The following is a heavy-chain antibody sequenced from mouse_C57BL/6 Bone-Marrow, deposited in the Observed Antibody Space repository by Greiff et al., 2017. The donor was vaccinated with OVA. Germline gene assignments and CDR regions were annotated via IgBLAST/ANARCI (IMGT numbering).Heavy chain of an antibody. CDR2: IWGVGST. J-gene: IGHJ3*01. CDR1: GFSLTSYG. CDR3: AIYYGSSYGWFAY. V-gene: IGHV2-6*01. D-gene: IGHD1-1*01. Sequence: VQLQQSGPGLVAPSQSLSITCTVSGFSLTSYGVDWVRQSPGKGLEWLGVIWGVGSTNYNSALKSRLSISKDNSKSQVFLKMNSLQTDDTAMYDCAIYYGSSYGWFAYWGQGTLVTVSA.